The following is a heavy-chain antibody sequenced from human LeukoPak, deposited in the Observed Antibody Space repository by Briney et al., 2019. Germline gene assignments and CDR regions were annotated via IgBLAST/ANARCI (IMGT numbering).Heavy chain of an antibody. V-gene: IGHV4-4*02. J-gene: IGHJ4*02. Sequence: SGTLSLTCGVSGGSISNTNWWSWVRQPPGQGLEWIGEISLSGLTNYNPSLKSRVTVSLDKSKNHLSLNLTSVTAADMAVYYCSRENGAFSPFGYWGQGTLVTVPS. CDR1: GGSISNTNW. CDR2: ISLSGLT. CDR3: SRENGAFSPFGY. D-gene: IGHD2-8*01.